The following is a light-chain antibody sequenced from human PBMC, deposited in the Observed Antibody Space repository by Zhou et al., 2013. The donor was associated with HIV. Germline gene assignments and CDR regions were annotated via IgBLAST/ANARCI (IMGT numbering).Light chain of an antibody. J-gene: IGKJ4*01. Sequence: DIVMTQSPLSLSVTPGEPASISCRSSQSLLHSNGYTYLDWYLQKPGQSPHLLIYLSSTRASGVPDRFSGSGSGTDFTLTISRVEAEDVGVYYCMQTLQTPLTFGGGTKVEIK. V-gene: IGKV2-28*01. CDR2: LSS. CDR3: MQTLQTPLT. CDR1: QSLLHSNGYTY.